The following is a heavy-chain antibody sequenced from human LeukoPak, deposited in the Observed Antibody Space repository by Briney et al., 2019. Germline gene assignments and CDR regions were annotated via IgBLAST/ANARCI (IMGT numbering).Heavy chain of an antibody. Sequence: PGGSLRLSCVASGFAFSGSWMTWVRQAPGKGLEWVANMNPDGSGKYYVDSVKGRFTVSRDNAKNSVFLQMNSLRAEDTAVYYCAIFSTVTRAFDFWGQGTLVTVSS. CDR2: MNPDGSGK. J-gene: IGHJ4*02. V-gene: IGHV3-7*01. CDR1: GFAFSGSW. D-gene: IGHD4-17*01. CDR3: AIFSTVTRAFDF.